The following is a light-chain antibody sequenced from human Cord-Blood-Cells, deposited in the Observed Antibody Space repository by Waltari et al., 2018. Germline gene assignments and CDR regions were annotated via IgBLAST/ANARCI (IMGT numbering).Light chain of an antibody. J-gene: IGKJ3*01. V-gene: IGKV3-11*01. Sequence: EIVLTQSPATLSLSPGERPNLSCRASQSVSSYLAWYQQKPGQAPRLLIYDASNRATGIPARFSGSGSGTDFTLTISSLEPEDFAVYYCQQRSNWLTFGPGTKVDIK. CDR1: QSVSSY. CDR2: DAS. CDR3: QQRSNWLT.